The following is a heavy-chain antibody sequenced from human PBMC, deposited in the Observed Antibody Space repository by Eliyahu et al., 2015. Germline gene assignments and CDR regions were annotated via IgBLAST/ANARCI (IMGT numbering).Heavy chain of an antibody. J-gene: IGHJ4*02. CDR1: GFXFSSFW. V-gene: IGHV3-7*01. CDR3: ARVGDDFWSGYYTDRFD. D-gene: IGHD3-3*01. Sequence: EVQLVESGGGLVQPGGSLRLSCAAXGFXFSSFWMSWVRQAPGKGLEWVANIKQDGSEKYYVDSVKGRFTISRDNAKNSLYLQMNSLRAEDTAVYYCARVGDDFWSGYYTDRFDWGQGTLVTVSS. CDR2: IKQDGSEK.